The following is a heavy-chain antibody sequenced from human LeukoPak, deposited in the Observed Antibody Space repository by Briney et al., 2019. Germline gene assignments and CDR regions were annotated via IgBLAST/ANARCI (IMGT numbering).Heavy chain of an antibody. J-gene: IGHJ4*02. CDR3: ARELHSGSYYFDY. Sequence: SETLSLTCTVSGGSISSSSYYWSWIRQPAGKGLEWIGRIYTSGSTNYNPSLKSRVTTSVDTSKNRFSLKLTSVTAADTAVYYCARELHSGSYYFDYWGQGTLVTVSS. CDR1: GGSISSSSYY. CDR2: IYTSGST. D-gene: IGHD1-26*01. V-gene: IGHV4-61*02.